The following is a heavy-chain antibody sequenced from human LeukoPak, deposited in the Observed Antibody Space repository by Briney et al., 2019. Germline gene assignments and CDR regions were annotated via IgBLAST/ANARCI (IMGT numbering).Heavy chain of an antibody. CDR1: RYTFTGYY. CDR2: INPNSGGT. J-gene: IGHJ4*02. V-gene: IGHV1-2*02. D-gene: IGHD6-19*01. Sequence: ASVKVSCKASRYTFTGYYMHWVRQAPGQGLEWMGWINPNSGGTNYAQKFQGRVTMTRDTSISTAYMELSRLRSDDTAVYYCARGEEAVAGTDYFDYWGQGTLVTVSS. CDR3: ARGEEAVAGTDYFDY.